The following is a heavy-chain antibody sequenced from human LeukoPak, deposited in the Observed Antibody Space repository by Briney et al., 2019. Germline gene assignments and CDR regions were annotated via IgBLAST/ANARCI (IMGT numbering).Heavy chain of an antibody. CDR1: GGSLSGYY. V-gene: IGHV4-34*01. CDR2: INHSGST. D-gene: IGHD4-23*01. CDR3: ARGRDYGGNSDRDY. J-gene: IGHJ4*02. Sequence: SETLSLTCAVYGGSLSGYYWSWIRQPPGKGLEWIGEINHSGSTNYNPSLKSRVTISVDTSKNQFSLKLSSVTAADTAVYYCARGRDYGGNSDRDYWGQGTLVTVSS.